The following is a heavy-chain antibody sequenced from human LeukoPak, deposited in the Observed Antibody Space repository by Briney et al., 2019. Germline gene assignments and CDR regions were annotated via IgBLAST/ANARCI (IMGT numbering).Heavy chain of an antibody. CDR3: ARDVLAAGATGTFDI. D-gene: IGHD1-14*01. J-gene: IGHJ3*02. Sequence: GGSLRLSCAASGFTFSSYWMRWVRQAPGKGLEWVANIKQDGSEKYYVDSVKGRFTISRDNAKTSLYLQMNSLRAEDTAVYYCARDVLAAGATGTFDIWGQGTMVTVSS. CDR2: IKQDGSEK. CDR1: GFTFSSYW. V-gene: IGHV3-7*03.